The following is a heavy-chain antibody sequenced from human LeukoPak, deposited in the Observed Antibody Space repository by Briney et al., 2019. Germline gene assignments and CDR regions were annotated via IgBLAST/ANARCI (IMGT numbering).Heavy chain of an antibody. CDR3: ASPTTVGI. J-gene: IGHJ3*02. V-gene: IGHV4-34*01. CDR1: GGSFSGYY. Sequence: PSETLSLTCAVYGGSFSGYYWSWIRQPQGKGLEWIGEINHSGSTNYNPSLKSRVTMSVDTSKNQFSLKLSSVTAADTAVYYCASPTTVGIWGQGTMVTVSS. CDR2: INHSGST. D-gene: IGHD4-17*01.